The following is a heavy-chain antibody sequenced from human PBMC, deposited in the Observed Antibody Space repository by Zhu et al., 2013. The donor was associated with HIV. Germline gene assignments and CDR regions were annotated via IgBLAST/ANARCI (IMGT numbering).Heavy chain of an antibody. CDR3: ARGGAHVVLSAGNFDV. CDR2: IIPVFDTP. Sequence: QVQLVQSKTEMKKPGSSVKISCQASGGSLKYTAVSFIRQAPGQGLEWMGSIIPVFDTPKYGRFFQGRVTISADTSKTTVFMELTDLRVDDTAVFYCARGGAHVVLSAGNFDVWGPGTLVTV. V-gene: IGHV1-69*06. CDR1: GGSLKYTA. J-gene: IGHJ3*01. D-gene: IGHD3-10*01.